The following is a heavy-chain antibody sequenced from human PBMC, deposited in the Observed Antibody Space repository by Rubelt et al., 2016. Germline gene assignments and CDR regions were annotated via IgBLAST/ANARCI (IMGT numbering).Heavy chain of an antibody. CDR1: GGSFSGYY. J-gene: IGHJ5*02. Sequence: QVQLQQWGAGLLKPSETLSLTCAVYGGSFSGYYWSWIRQPPGKGLEWIGYIYYSGSTYYNPSLKSRVTISVDTSKNQFSLKLSAVTAADTAVYYCARGITIFGVARRYNWFDPWGQGTLVTVSS. V-gene: IGHV4-34*01. CDR3: ARGITIFGVARRYNWFDP. D-gene: IGHD3-3*01. CDR2: IYYSGST.